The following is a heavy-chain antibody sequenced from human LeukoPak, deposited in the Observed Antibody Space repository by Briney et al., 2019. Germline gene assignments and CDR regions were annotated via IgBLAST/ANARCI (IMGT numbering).Heavy chain of an antibody. V-gene: IGHV4-4*02. CDR2: IYHSGST. Sequence: SETLPLTCAVSGGSISSSNWWSWVRQPPGKGLEWIGEIYHSGSTNYNSSLKSRVTISVDKSKNQFSLKLSSVTAADTAVYYCARAADDYGDYYNWFDPWGQGTLVTVSS. J-gene: IGHJ5*02. CDR1: GGSISSSNW. CDR3: ARAADDYGDYYNWFDP. D-gene: IGHD4-17*01.